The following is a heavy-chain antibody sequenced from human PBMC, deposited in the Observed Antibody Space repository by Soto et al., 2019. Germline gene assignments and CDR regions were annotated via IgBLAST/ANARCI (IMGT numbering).Heavy chain of an antibody. CDR2: IIPIFGTA. V-gene: IGHV1-69*12. Sequence: QVQLVQSGAEVKKPGSSVKVSCKASGGTFSSYAISWVRQAPGQGLEWMGGIIPIFGTANYAQKFQGRVTITADESTSTAYMELNSLISEDTAVYYCARGRCLLGLRAFDIWGQGTMVTVSS. D-gene: IGHD2-21*02. CDR1: GGTFSSYA. J-gene: IGHJ3*02. CDR3: ARGRCLLGLRAFDI.